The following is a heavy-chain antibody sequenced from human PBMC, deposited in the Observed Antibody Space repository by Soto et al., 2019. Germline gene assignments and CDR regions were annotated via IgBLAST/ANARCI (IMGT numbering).Heavy chain of an antibody. J-gene: IGHJ6*02. CDR1: GFTFDDYA. V-gene: IGHV3-9*01. CDR2: IRWNSGSI. Sequence: EVQLVESGGGLVQPGRSLRLSCAASGFTFDDYAMHWVRQAPGKGLEWVSGIRWNSGSIGYADSVKGRFTISRDNAKNSLYLQMNSLRAEDTALYYCAKDQVKYYYYGIDGWGQGTTVTVSS. CDR3: AKDQVKYYYYGIDG.